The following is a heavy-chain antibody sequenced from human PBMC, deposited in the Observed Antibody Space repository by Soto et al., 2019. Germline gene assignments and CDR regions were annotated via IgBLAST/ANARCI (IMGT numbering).Heavy chain of an antibody. J-gene: IGHJ4*02. CDR1: RYTFTDYY. D-gene: IGHD5-12*01. CDR2: IHRDSGVT. V-gene: IGHV1-2*02. CDR3: ARAGLTTVGLATTX. Sequence: ASLKVSCKSSRYTFTDYYMHWVRQSPGKGLEWMGFIHRDSGVTKLKQKFQGSVIMTRDTYISTVYMELSRLTSDDTAVYYCARAGLTTVGLATTXWGQGTLVTVSX.